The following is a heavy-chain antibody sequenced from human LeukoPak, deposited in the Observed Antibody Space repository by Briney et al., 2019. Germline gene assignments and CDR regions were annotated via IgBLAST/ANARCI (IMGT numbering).Heavy chain of an antibody. CDR3: ARTNILTGYYHFDY. CDR2: IYYSGST. J-gene: IGHJ4*02. V-gene: IGHV4-59*08. Sequence: SETLSLTCTVSGGSISSYYWSWIRQPPGKGLEWIGYIYYSGSTNYNPSLKSRVTISVDTSKNQFSLKLSSVTAADTAVYYCARTNILTGYYHFDYWGLGTLVTVSS. CDR1: GGSISSYY. D-gene: IGHD3-9*01.